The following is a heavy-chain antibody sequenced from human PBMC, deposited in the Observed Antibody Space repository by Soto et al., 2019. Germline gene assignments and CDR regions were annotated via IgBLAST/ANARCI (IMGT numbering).Heavy chain of an antibody. V-gene: IGHV1-69*01. J-gene: IGHJ2*01. Sequence: QVQLVQSGAEVKEPGSSVKVSCKVSGDTFNKYTINWVRQAPGQGLEWMAGIIPIYGTANYALKFHDRIKVTADESTATAYMELNSLTSEDMAIYYCARDGHGYNYWYFDLWGRGTLITVSS. CDR2: IIPIYGTA. CDR1: GDTFNKYT. D-gene: IGHD5-12*01. CDR3: ARDGHGYNYWYFDL.